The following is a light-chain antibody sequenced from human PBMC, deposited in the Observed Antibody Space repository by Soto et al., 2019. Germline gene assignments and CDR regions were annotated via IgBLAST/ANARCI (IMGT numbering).Light chain of an antibody. V-gene: IGLV2-23*03. CDR3: CSYAGSSTFALYF. CDR1: SSDVGSYNL. Sequence: QSVLTQPASVSGSPRQSITISCTGTSSDVGSYNLVSWYQHHPGKAPKLMIYEGNKRPSGVSNRFSGSKSDNTASLTISGLQAEDEADYYCCSYAGSSTFALYFFGTGTKVTVL. J-gene: IGLJ1*01. CDR2: EGN.